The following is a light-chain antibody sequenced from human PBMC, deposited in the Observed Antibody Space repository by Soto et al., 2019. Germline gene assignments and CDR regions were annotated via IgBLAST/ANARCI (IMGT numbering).Light chain of an antibody. CDR3: CSYAGSYTPWV. CDR1: SSDVGGYNY. CDR2: DVS. J-gene: IGLJ3*02. V-gene: IGLV2-11*01. Sequence: QSVLTQPRSVSGSPGQSVTISCTGTSSDVGGYNYVSWYQQHPGKAPKLMIYDVSKRPSGVPDRVSGSKSGNTASLTISGLQAEDEADYYCCSYAGSYTPWVFGGGTKLTVL.